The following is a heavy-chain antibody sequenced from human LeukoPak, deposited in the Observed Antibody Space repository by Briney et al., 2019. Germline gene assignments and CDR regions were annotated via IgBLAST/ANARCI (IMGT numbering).Heavy chain of an antibody. J-gene: IGHJ4*02. Sequence: PGGSLRLSCAASGFTFSSYGMHWVRQAPGKGLEWVAVISHDGSNKYYADSVKGRFTISRDNSKNTLYLQMNSLRAEDTAVYYCAGNLLYSSGWYNYWGQGTLVTVSS. V-gene: IGHV3-30*03. CDR2: ISHDGSNK. CDR3: AGNLLYSSGWYNY. D-gene: IGHD6-19*01. CDR1: GFTFSSYG.